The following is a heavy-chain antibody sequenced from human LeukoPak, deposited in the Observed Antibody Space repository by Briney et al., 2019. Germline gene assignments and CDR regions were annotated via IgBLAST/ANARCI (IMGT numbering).Heavy chain of an antibody. Sequence: GGSLRLSCAASGFTFSSYWMHWVRQAPGKGLVWVSRINSDGSSTRYADSVKGRFTISRDNAKNTLYLQMNSLRAEDTAVYYCAKDSEPYYDYVWGSYRPPDYWGQGTLVTVSS. J-gene: IGHJ4*02. CDR3: AKDSEPYYDYVWGSYRPPDY. V-gene: IGHV3-74*01. CDR2: INSDGSST. D-gene: IGHD3-16*02. CDR1: GFTFSSYW.